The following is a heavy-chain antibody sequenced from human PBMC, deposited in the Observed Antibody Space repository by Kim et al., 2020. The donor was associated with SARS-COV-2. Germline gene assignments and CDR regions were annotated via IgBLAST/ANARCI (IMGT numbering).Heavy chain of an antibody. D-gene: IGHD3-22*01. J-gene: IGHJ4*02. CDR1: GFTFSNAW. V-gene: IGHV3-15*01. Sequence: GGSLRLSCAASGFTFSNAWMSWVRQAPGKGLEWVGRIKSKTDGGTTDYAAPGKGRFTISRDDSKNTLYLQMNSLKTEDTAVYYFTGGTQYYYDSSGYYSVSGFDYWGQGTLVTVSS. CDR2: IKSKTDGGTT. CDR3: TGGTQYYYDSSGYYSVSGFDY.